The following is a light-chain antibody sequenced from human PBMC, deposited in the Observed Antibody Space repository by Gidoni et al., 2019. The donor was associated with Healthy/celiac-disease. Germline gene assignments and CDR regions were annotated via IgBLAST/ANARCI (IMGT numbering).Light chain of an antibody. J-gene: IGKJ1*01. CDR3: QQYNNWPRA. CDR2: GAS. CDR1: QSVSSN. V-gene: IGKV3-15*01. Sequence: EIVMTQSPAPLSVSPGERATLSCRASQSVSSNLAWYQQKPGQAPRLLIYGASTRATGIQARFSGSGSGTEFTLTISSLQSEDFAVYYCQQYNNWPRAFGQGTKVEIK.